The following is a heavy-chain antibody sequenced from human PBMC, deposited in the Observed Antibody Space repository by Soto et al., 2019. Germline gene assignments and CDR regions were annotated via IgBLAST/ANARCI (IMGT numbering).Heavy chain of an antibody. CDR2: ITWNGGRI. J-gene: IGHJ6*02. CDR1: GFPFGDHA. D-gene: IGHD1-1*01. Sequence: SLRLSCAASGFPFGDHAMYWVRHVPGKGLEWVSGITWNGGRIVYGDSVRGRFTISRDNAKNTLYLQMSSLRPEDTALYYCAKDMGGTYFYHYGMAVWGQGTTVTVS. V-gene: IGHV3-9*01. CDR3: AKDMGGTYFYHYGMAV.